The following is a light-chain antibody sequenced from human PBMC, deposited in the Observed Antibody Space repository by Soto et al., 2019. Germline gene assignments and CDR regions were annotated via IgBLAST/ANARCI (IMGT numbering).Light chain of an antibody. CDR1: QSISGW. CDR2: DAS. Sequence: DIQMTQSPSTLSASGGDRVTITCRASQSISGWLAWYQQKPGTAPKLLIYDASSLESGVPSRFSGSGSGTEFTLTISSLQPDDFATYYCQHYNSYSEAFGQGTKVDIK. V-gene: IGKV1-5*01. CDR3: QHYNSYSEA. J-gene: IGKJ1*01.